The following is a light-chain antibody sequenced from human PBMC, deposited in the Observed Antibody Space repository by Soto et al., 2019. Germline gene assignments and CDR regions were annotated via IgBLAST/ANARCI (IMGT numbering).Light chain of an antibody. Sequence: EIGLTQSPGTLSLSPGERATLSGRAGQRLTSNYLAWYQQKPGQAPSRLIYGASSRATDISDRFSGSGSGTEFTLTISSLQSEDFAASHCQQYNNWPQTFGQGTKVDIK. J-gene: IGKJ1*01. CDR1: QRLTSNY. CDR2: GAS. V-gene: IGKV3-20*01. CDR3: QQYNNWPQT.